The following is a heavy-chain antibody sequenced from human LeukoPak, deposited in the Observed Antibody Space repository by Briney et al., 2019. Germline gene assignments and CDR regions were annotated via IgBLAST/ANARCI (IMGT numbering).Heavy chain of an antibody. J-gene: IGHJ4*02. V-gene: IGHV1-8*01. Sequence: GASVKVSCKASGYTFTSYDINWVRQATGQGLEWMGWMNPNSGNTGYAQKFQGRVTMTRDTSISTAYMELSRLRSDDTAVYYCARELEYYFDYWGQGTLVTVSS. D-gene: IGHD2/OR15-2a*01. CDR3: ARELEYYFDY. CDR1: GYTFTSYD. CDR2: MNPNSGNT.